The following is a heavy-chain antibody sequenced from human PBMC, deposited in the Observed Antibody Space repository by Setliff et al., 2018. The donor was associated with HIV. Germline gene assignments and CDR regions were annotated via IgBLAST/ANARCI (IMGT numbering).Heavy chain of an antibody. CDR2: INHSGST. J-gene: IGHJ6*03. V-gene: IGHV4-39*07. Sequence: SETLSLTCSVSGGSIEFSSYYWGWIRQPPGKGLEWIGEINHSGSTNYDPSLKSRVTISVDTSKNQFSLKLSSVTAADTAVYYCARDRSTWNYGKNYMDVWGKGTTVTVSS. D-gene: IGHD1-7*01. CDR3: ARDRSTWNYGKNYMDV. CDR1: GGSIEFSSYY.